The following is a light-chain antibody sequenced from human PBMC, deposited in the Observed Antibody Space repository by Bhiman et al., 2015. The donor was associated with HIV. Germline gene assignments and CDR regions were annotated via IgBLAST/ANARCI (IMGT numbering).Light chain of an antibody. J-gene: IGLJ2*01. CDR3: SAWDDSLNGVV. CDR1: SSNIGKIP. V-gene: IGLV1-36*01. CDR2: YDD. Sequence: QSVLTQPPSVSEVPRQRVTISCSGSSSNIGKIPVNWFQQVPGKAPKLLIYYDDLLSSGVSDRFSASKAGTSASLAISGLQSEDEADYYCSAWDDSLNGVVFGGGTKVTVL.